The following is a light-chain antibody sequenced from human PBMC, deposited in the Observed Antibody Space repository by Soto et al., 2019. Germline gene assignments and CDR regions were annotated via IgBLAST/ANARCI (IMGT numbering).Light chain of an antibody. CDR1: QSVSSSY. Sequence: EIVLTQSPGTLSLSPEERATLSCRASQSVSSSYLAWYQQKPGQAPRLLIYDASSRATGIPDRFSGSESGTDFTLTISRLEPEDFAVYYCQQYGTSPLTFGGGTKVEIK. CDR3: QQYGTSPLT. J-gene: IGKJ4*01. CDR2: DAS. V-gene: IGKV3-20*01.